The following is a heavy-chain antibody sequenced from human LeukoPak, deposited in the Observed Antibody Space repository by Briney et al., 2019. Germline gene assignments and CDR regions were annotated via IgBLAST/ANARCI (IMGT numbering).Heavy chain of an antibody. CDR3: ARDPGMVRGVAPGGGHYYYYYGMDV. CDR1: GFTLSSYE. V-gene: IGHV3-48*03. J-gene: IGHJ6*02. D-gene: IGHD3-10*01. Sequence: GGSLRLSCAASGFTLSSYEMNGVRQAPGKGLEWVAYIRRSGRTIYYADSVKGRFTISRDNAENALYLQVKTLRPEYTAVYYCARDPGMVRGVAPGGGHYYYYYGMDVWGQGTTVTVSS. CDR2: IRRSGRTI.